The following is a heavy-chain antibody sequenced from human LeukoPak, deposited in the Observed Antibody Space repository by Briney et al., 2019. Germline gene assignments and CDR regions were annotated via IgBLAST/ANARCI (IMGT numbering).Heavy chain of an antibody. V-gene: IGHV3-23*01. D-gene: IGHD3-3*01. CDR1: GFTFSTYD. Sequence: GGSLRLSCAASGFTFSTYDMSWVRQTPGKGLQWVSLISRSTGTTYYADSVRGRFTISRDNSKNTLYLQMHSLRAEDTAVYYCAKDWSKRFLESVDYWGQGTLVTVSS. CDR2: ISRSTGTT. J-gene: IGHJ4*02. CDR3: AKDWSKRFLESVDY.